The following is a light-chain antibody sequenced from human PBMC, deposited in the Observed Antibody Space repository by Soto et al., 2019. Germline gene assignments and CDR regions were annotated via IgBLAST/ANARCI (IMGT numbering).Light chain of an antibody. V-gene: IGKV3-20*01. CDR2: AAS. Sequence: EIVLTQSPGTLSLSRGERATLSCRASQTIASKFVAWYQQRPGQPPRLLIYAASTRATGIPDRFNGSGSETDFTRTISRLEPEDFAVYYCQQYGGSPTLAFGGGTKVEI. CDR3: QQYGGSPTLA. J-gene: IGKJ4*01. CDR1: QTIASKF.